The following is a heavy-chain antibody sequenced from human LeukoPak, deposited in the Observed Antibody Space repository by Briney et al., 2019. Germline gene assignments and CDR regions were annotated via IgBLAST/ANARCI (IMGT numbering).Heavy chain of an antibody. J-gene: IGHJ6*02. D-gene: IGHD5-18*01. CDR1: GFTFSSYG. Sequence: GGSLRLSCAASGFTFSSYGMHWVRQAPGKGLEWVTVISYDGSNKYYADSVKGRFTISRDNSKNTLYLQMNSLRAEDTAVYYCAKGEGSYGYYYYGMDVWGQGTTVTVPS. CDR2: ISYDGSNK. CDR3: AKGEGSYGYYYYGMDV. V-gene: IGHV3-30*18.